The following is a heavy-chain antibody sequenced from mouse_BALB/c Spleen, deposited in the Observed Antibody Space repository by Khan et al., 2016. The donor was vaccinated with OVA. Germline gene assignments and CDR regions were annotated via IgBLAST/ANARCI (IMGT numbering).Heavy chain of an antibody. CDR1: GFSLSRYN. Sequence: VQGVESGPGLVAPSQSLSITCTVSGFSLSRYNIHWVRQPPGKGLEWLGMIWGGGGTDYTSTLKSRLSISKDNSKSQVFLKMNSLQTDDTAIYYCARAYYRYDGYYAMGYWGQGTSVTVSS. CDR3: ARAYYRYDGYYAMGY. J-gene: IGHJ4*01. D-gene: IGHD2-14*01. V-gene: IGHV2-6-4*01. CDR2: IWGGGGT.